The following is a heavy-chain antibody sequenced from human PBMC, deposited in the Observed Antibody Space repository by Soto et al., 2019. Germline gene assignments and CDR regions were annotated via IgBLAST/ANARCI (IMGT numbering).Heavy chain of an antibody. D-gene: IGHD3-16*01. CDR2: IGDSGVNT. CDR1: GFTFSSYA. V-gene: IGHV3-23*01. CDR3: AKRGSKYFDY. J-gene: IGHJ4*02. Sequence: VQLLESGGGLVQPGGSLRLSCAASGFTFSSYAMSWVRQAPGKGLEWVSTIGDSGVNTYYADSVKGRFTISRDNSKSTLYLQMTSLRVEDTAVYYCAKRGSKYFDYWGQGTLVSVSS.